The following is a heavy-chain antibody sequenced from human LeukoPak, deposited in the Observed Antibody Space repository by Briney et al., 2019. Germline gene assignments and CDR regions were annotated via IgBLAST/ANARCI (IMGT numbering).Heavy chain of an antibody. D-gene: IGHD3-10*01. CDR3: ASAIYYGSVLYYYGMDV. V-gene: IGHV4-30-4*01. CDR2: IYYSGST. Sequence: SETLSLTCTVSGGSISSGDYYWSWIRQPPGKGLEWIGYIYYSGSTYYNPSLKSRVTISVDTSKNKFSLKLSSVTAADTAVYYCASAIYYGSVLYYYGMDVWGQGTTVTVSS. CDR1: GGSISSGDYY. J-gene: IGHJ6*02.